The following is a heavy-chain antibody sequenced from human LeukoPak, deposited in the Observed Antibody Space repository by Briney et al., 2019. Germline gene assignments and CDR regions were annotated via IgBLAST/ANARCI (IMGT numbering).Heavy chain of an antibody. Sequence: ASVKVSCKASGGTFISYAISWVRQAPGQGLEWMGGIIPIFGTANYAQKFQGRVTITADESTSTAYMELSSLRSEDTAVYYCARGAMVRGAETNWFDPWGQGTLVTVSS. J-gene: IGHJ5*02. CDR1: GGTFISYA. CDR2: IIPIFGTA. V-gene: IGHV1-69*13. CDR3: ARGAMVRGAETNWFDP. D-gene: IGHD3-10*01.